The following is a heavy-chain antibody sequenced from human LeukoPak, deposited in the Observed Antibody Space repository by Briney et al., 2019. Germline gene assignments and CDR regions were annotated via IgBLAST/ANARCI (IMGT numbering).Heavy chain of an antibody. J-gene: IGHJ5*02. V-gene: IGHV1-69*05. CDR2: IIPIFGTA. Sequence: SVKVSCKASGGTFSSYAISWVRQAPGQGLEWMGGIIPIFGTANYAQKFQGRVTITTDESTSTAYMKLSSLRSEDTAVYYCAVEMATIPNWFDPWGQGTLVTVSS. CDR1: GGTFSSYA. D-gene: IGHD5-24*01. CDR3: AVEMATIPNWFDP.